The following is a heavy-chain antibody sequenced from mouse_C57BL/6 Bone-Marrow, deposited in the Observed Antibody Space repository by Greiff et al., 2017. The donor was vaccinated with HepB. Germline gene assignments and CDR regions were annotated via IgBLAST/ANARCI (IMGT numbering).Heavy chain of an antibody. Sequence: EVMLVESGGGLVKPGGSLKLSCAASGFTFSDYGMHWVRQAPEKGLEWVAYISSGSSTIYYADTVKGRFTISRDNAKINLFLQMTSLRSEDTAMYYCATYYYGSSWYFDVWGTGTTVTVSS. V-gene: IGHV5-17*01. J-gene: IGHJ1*03. CDR3: ATYYYGSSWYFDV. CDR1: GFTFSDYG. D-gene: IGHD1-1*01. CDR2: ISSGSSTI.